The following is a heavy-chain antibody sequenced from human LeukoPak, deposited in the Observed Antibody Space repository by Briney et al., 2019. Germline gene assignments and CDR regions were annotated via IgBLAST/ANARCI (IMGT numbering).Heavy chain of an antibody. CDR1: GFTFTSYD. V-gene: IGHV3-23*01. D-gene: IGHD3-10*01. Sequence: GGSLRLSCATSGFTFTSYDMSWVRQAPGKGLEWVSGISGIGSRTYYADSVEGRLTISRDNSKNTVYLQMNSLRAEDTAVYYCAKTRITVVRGETDWAQGTLVTVSS. CDR3: AKTRITVVRGETD. CDR2: ISGIGSRT. J-gene: IGHJ4*02.